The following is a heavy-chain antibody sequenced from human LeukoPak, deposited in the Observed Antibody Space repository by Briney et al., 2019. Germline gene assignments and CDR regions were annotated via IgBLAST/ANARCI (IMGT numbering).Heavy chain of an antibody. CDR2: MNPNSGNT. D-gene: IGHD6-13*01. V-gene: IGHV1-8*01. CDR3: ARGLRREQQLLRAFDY. J-gene: IGHJ4*02. Sequence: ASVRVSCKASGYTFTNYDIYWVRRASGQGLEWMGWMNPNSGNTGSAQKFQGRVTMTSNTSITTAYMELSSLRSEDTAVYYCARGLRREQQLLRAFDYWGQGTPVTVSS. CDR1: GYTFTNYD.